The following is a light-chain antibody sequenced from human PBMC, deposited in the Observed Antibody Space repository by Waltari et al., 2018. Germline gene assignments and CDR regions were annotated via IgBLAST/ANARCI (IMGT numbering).Light chain of an antibody. Sequence: DIVMTQSPDSLAVSLGERATINCKSSQSVLYSSDNRNYLAWYQQKPGQPPILLIYWASTRESGVPDRFSGSGSGTDFTLTISSLQAEDVAVYYCQQYYITPLSFGGGTKVEIK. CDR2: WAS. V-gene: IGKV4-1*01. CDR3: QQYYITPLS. CDR1: QSVLYSSDNRNY. J-gene: IGKJ4*01.